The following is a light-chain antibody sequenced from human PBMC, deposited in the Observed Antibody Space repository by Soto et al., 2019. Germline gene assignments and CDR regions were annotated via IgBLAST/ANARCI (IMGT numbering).Light chain of an antibody. CDR3: HKYSNAPPWT. V-gene: IGKV1-27*01. J-gene: IGKJ1*01. CDR1: QDISNS. Sequence: DIQRTQSPSSLSASLGDRVTIACRASQDISNSLAWYQQQPGKVPTLLISAASTMQSGVPSRFSGSGSGTDLILPTSSLQPEDVAAYYCHKYSNAPPWTFGRGTKVEIK. CDR2: AAS.